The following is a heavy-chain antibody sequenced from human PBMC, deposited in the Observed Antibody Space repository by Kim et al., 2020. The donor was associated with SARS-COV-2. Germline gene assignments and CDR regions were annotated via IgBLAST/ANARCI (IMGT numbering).Heavy chain of an antibody. CDR3: EKAIIGMTRGFDY. CDR2: ISDSAGST. CDR1: GFTFSKYA. Sequence: GGSLRLSCAASGFTFSKYAMNWVRQTPGMGLEWVSAISDSAGSTYYADSVKGRFTISRDNARNTLYLQMNSLRVEDAAVYHCEKAIIGMTRGFDYWGQGTLVTVSS. J-gene: IGHJ4*02. V-gene: IGHV3-23*01. D-gene: IGHD1-20*01.